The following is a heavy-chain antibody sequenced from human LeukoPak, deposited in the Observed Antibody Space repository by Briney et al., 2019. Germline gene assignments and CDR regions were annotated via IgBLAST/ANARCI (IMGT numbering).Heavy chain of an antibody. CDR2: ISSSRSYI. Sequence: GGSLRLSCAASGFTFSSYSMNWVRQAPGKGLEWVSSISSSRSYIYYADSMKGRFTISRDNAKNSLYLQMNSLRAEDTAVYYCARVGYSSGWYRNWGQGTLVTVSS. J-gene: IGHJ4*02. D-gene: IGHD6-19*01. V-gene: IGHV3-21*01. CDR3: ARVGYSSGWYRN. CDR1: GFTFSSYS.